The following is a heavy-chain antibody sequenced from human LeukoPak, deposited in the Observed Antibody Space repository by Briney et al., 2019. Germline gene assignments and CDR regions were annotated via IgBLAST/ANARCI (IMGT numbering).Heavy chain of an antibody. J-gene: IGHJ6*02. CDR2: INPNSGGT. Sequence: ASVKVSCKASGYTFTGYYMHWVRQAPGQGLEWMGWINPNSGGTNYAQKFQGRVTMTRDTSISTAYMELSSLRSEDTAVYYCARDQATTYSSSWLYYYYGMDVWGQGTTVTVSS. V-gene: IGHV1-2*02. CDR3: ARDQATTYSSSWLYYYYGMDV. CDR1: GYTFTGYY. D-gene: IGHD6-13*01.